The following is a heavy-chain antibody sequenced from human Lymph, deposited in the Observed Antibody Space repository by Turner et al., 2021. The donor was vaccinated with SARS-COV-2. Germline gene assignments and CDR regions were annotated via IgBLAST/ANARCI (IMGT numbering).Heavy chain of an antibody. CDR3: AWALYYYYGMDV. CDR1: GFPFISYG. J-gene: IGHJ6*02. CDR2: ISYDGGHK. Sequence: QVQLVESGGGVVQPGRSLRLPCAASGFPFISYGMHWVRQAPGKGLEWVAVISYDGGHKSYADSVKGRFTISRDNSKNTLYLQMISLRAEDTAVYYCAWALYYYYGMDVWGQGTTVTVSS. V-gene: IGHV3-30*03.